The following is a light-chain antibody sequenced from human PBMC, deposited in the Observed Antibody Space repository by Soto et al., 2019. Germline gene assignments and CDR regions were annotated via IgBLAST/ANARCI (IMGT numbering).Light chain of an antibody. Sequence: QSVLTQPASVSGSPGQSITISCTGTSSDVGGYNYVSWYQHHPGKAPKLIIYDVTNRPSGVSNPFSGSKSGNTASLTISGLQPEDEADYYCRSYTTSNTRQIVFGTGTKVTVI. J-gene: IGLJ1*01. CDR1: SSDVGGYNY. CDR3: RSYTTSNTRQIV. V-gene: IGLV2-14*03. CDR2: DVT.